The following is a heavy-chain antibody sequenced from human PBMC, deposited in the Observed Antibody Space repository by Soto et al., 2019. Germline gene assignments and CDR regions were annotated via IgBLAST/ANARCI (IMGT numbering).Heavy chain of an antibody. D-gene: IGHD6-6*01. CDR3: AKDRWYSSSSGHYYYMDV. CDR1: GFTFSSYA. V-gene: IGHV3-23*01. J-gene: IGHJ6*03. Sequence: EVQLLESGGGLVQPGGSLRLSCAASGFTFSSYAMSWVRQAPGKGLEWVSAISGSGGSTYYADSVKGRFTISRDNSKNTLYLQMNSLRAEDTAVYYCAKDRWYSSSSGHYYYMDVWGKGTTVTVSS. CDR2: ISGSGGST.